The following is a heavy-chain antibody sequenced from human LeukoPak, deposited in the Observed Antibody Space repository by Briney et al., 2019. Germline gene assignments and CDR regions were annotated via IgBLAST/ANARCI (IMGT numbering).Heavy chain of an antibody. D-gene: IGHD3-10*01. J-gene: IGHJ6*03. V-gene: IGHV4-34*01. CDR2: IIHSGRT. CDR1: GGSFSGYY. Sequence: SETLSLTCTVYGGSFSGYYWSWIRQPPGKGLEWIGGIIHSGRTNYNPSLKSRVTISADTSKNQFSLKLRSVTAADTAVYYCARGLREFGYYYYLMDVGGKGTTVTVS. CDR3: ARGLREFGYYYYLMDV.